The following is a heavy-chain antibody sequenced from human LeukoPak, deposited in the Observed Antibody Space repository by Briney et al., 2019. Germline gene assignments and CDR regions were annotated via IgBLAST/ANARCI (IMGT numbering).Heavy chain of an antibody. CDR2: INPNSGGT. CDR1: GYTFTSYG. D-gene: IGHD3-16*02. J-gene: IGHJ4*02. V-gene: IGHV1-2*02. Sequence: GASVKVSCKASGYTFTSYGISWVRQAPGQGLEWMGCINPNSGGTKYAQKFQGGVTLTRDTSISTAYMELSRLRSDDTAVYYCARGETVYGGAIVYWGQGTLVTVSS. CDR3: ARGETVYGGAIVY.